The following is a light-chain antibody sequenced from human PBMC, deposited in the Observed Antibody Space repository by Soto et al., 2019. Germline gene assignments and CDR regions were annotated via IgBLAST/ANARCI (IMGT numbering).Light chain of an antibody. V-gene: IGKV1-12*01. J-gene: IGKJ2*01. Sequence: DIQMTQSPSSVSASIGDRVTITCRASQGISTWLAWYQQKPGRAPKLLIFGASSLQSGVPSRFSGIGSGTDFALTISSLQPEDFAVYYCQQSNSFPYTCEQRTKLEIK. CDR2: GAS. CDR3: QQSNSFPYT. CDR1: QGISTW.